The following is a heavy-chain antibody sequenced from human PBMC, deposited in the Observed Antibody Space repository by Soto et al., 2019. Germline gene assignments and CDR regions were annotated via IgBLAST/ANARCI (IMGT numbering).Heavy chain of an antibody. J-gene: IGHJ2*01. D-gene: IGHD6-13*01. CDR3: ARGRTVSTYSRYWDSGWYFDL. CDR2: INDSGST. Sequence: QAQLQQWGAGLLKPSETLSLTCAVYGGSFSGYYWSWIRQPPGKGLEGIGEINDSGSTNYNPSLKSRVPISVDTSKNQFSLKLSSVTAADMAVYYCARGRTVSTYSRYWDSGWYFDLWGRGTLVTVS. CDR1: GGSFSGYY. V-gene: IGHV4-34*01.